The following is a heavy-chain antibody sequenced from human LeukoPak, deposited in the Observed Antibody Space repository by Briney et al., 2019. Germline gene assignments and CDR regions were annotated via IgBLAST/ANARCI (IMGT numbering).Heavy chain of an antibody. Sequence: GGSLRLSCAASGFTFSSYGMHWVRQAPGKGLEWVAFIRYDGSNKYYADSVKGRFTISRDNSKNTLYLQMNSLRAEDTAVYYCARDGGSVVVVPAASYYGMDVWGQGTTVTVSS. CDR1: GFTFSSYG. CDR3: ARDGGSVVVVPAASYYGMDV. D-gene: IGHD2-2*01. V-gene: IGHV3-30*02. J-gene: IGHJ6*02. CDR2: IRYDGSNK.